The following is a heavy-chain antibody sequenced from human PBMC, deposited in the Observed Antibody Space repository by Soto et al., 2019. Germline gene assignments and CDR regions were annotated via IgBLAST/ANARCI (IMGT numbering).Heavy chain of an antibody. V-gene: IGHV4-4*02. CDR3: ARHNYGSGSTYFDY. J-gene: IGHJ4*02. Sequence: SETLSLTCAVSGGSISSNNWWSWVRQPPGKGLEWIGEIYYSGSTNYNPSLKSRVTISVDTSKNQFSLKLNSMTAADTAVYYCARHNYGSGSTYFDYWGQGTLVTVSS. CDR2: IYYSGST. CDR1: GGSISSNNW. D-gene: IGHD3-10*01.